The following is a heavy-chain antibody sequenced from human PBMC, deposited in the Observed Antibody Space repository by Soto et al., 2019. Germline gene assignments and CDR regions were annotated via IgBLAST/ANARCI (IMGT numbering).Heavy chain of an antibody. CDR1: GFICSSYD. CDR3: AKATATGGGAFDI. CDR2: ILVDGRT. Sequence: PVGSLRLSCAASGFICSSYDMNWVRQAPGKGLEWVSTILVDGRTFYVDSVKGRFTISRDSSKNTVYLQMNSLTAGDTALYYCAKATATGGGAFDIRGQGTMVTVSS. J-gene: IGHJ3*02. V-gene: IGHV3-23*01. D-gene: IGHD2-8*02.